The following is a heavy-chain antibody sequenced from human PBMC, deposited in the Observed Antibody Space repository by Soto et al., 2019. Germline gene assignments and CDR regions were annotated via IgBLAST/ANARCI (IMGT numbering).Heavy chain of an antibody. V-gene: IGHV4-4*02. CDR2: IYHTGTT. J-gene: IGHJ4*02. CDR1: GDSISSANW. D-gene: IGHD4-4*01. Sequence: QVQLQESGPGLLTPSETLSLTCAVSGDSISSANWWTWVRQPPGKGLEWSGEIYHTGTTNYNPSLKGRVTISGDKSNHQFSLRLSSVTAADTAIYYCARSYSNWLSYWGQGTLVAVSS. CDR3: ARSYSNWLSY.